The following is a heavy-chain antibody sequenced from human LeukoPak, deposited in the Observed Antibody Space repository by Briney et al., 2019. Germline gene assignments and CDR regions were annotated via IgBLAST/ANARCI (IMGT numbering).Heavy chain of an antibody. CDR2: ISSSSSYI. CDR1: GFTFSSYS. J-gene: IGHJ4*02. Sequence: GGSLRLSCAASGFTFSSYSMNWVRQAPGKGLEWVSSISSSSSYIYYADSVKGRFTISRDNSKNTLYLQMNSLRAEDTAVYYCAKRGYGGYYYDSSGYYYFDYWGQGTLVTVSS. D-gene: IGHD3-22*01. V-gene: IGHV3-21*01. CDR3: AKRGYGGYYYDSSGYYYFDY.